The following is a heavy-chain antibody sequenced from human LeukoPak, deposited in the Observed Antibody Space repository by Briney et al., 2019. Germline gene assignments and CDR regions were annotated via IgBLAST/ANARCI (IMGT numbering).Heavy chain of an antibody. V-gene: IGHV3-23*01. Sequence: GGSLRLSCVGSGFTFSSFAMTWVRQAPGKGLEWVSAMSGSGGSTYYADSVKGRFTISRDNSKNTLYLQMNSLRAEDTALYYCAKYYYSASGSLNYRGQGALVTVSS. CDR1: GFTFSSFA. D-gene: IGHD3-10*01. CDR2: MSGSGGST. CDR3: AKYYYSASGSLNY. J-gene: IGHJ4*02.